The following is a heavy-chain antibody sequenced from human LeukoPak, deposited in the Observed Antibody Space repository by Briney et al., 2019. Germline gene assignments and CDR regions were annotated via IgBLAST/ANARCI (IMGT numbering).Heavy chain of an antibody. J-gene: IGHJ6*03. CDR3: ARLGAYSSGWLTPHPYYYYYYMDV. Sequence: PGGSLRLSCAASGFTFSDYYMSWTRQAPGKGLEWVSYISSSGSTIYYADSVKGRFTISRDNAKNSLYLQMNSLRAEDTAVYYCARLGAYSSGWLTPHPYYYYYYMDVWGKGTTVTVSS. V-gene: IGHV3-11*01. D-gene: IGHD6-19*01. CDR1: GFTFSDYY. CDR2: ISSSGSTI.